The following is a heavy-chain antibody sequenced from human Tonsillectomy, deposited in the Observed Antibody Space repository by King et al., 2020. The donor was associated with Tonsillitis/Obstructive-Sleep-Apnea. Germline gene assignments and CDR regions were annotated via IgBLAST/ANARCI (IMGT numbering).Heavy chain of an antibody. V-gene: IGHV3-30*04. CDR3: ARPSGYGDYILSYYCYGMDV. CDR1: GFTFSDYV. Sequence: HVQLVESGGGVVQPGRSLRLSCAASGFTFSDYVMNWVRQAPGKGLEWVTAISYDGSNKYYADSVKGRFTISRDNSKNTLYLQMNSLRAEDTAVYYCARPSGYGDYILSYYCYGMDVCGQGATVAVSS. D-gene: IGHD4-17*01. CDR2: ISYDGSNK. J-gene: IGHJ6*02.